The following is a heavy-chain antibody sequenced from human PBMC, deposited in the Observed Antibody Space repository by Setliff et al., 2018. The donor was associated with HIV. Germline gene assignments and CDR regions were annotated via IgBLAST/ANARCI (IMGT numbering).Heavy chain of an antibody. CDR3: ARFTVVVFGAGEPSWFDP. CDR2: IHYKGNI. J-gene: IGHJ5*02. V-gene: IGHV4-30-4*08. CDR1: GDSIISGDYY. D-gene: IGHD2-15*01. Sequence: TLSLPCTVSGDSIISGDYYWSWIRQSPGKGLEWIGHIHYKGNIDYNASLKSRLAISSDTSKNQFSLNLSSVIAADTAIYFCARFTVVVFGAGEPSWFDPWGQGILVTVS.